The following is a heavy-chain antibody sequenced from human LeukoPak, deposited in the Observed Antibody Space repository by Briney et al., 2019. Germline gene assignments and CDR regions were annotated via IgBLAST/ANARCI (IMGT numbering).Heavy chain of an antibody. CDR1: GGSISSGGYY. J-gene: IGHJ3*02. V-gene: IGHV4-39*01. Sequence: SQTLSLTCTVSGGSISSGGYYWSWIRQPPGKGLEWIGSIYYSGSTYYNPSLKSRVTISVDTSKNQFSLKLSSVTAADTAVYYCARHGGRGAFDIWGQGTMVTVSS. D-gene: IGHD3-10*01. CDR3: ARHGGRGAFDI. CDR2: IYYSGST.